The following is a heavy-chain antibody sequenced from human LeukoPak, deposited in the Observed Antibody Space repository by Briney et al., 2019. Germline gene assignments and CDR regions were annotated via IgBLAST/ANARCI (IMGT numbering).Heavy chain of an antibody. CDR2: LYYSGST. D-gene: IGHD6-19*01. J-gene: IGHJ4*02. CDR3: ARRTDRSAWSTYFDY. Sequence: TSETLSLTCSVSGGSISTSSYYWDWIRQPPGTGLEWIGSLYYSGSTYYNPSLKGRVTISGDTSKNQFSLNLGSVTAADTAVYYCARRTDRSAWSTYFDYWGQGTLVTVSS. CDR1: GGSISTSSYY. V-gene: IGHV4-39*01.